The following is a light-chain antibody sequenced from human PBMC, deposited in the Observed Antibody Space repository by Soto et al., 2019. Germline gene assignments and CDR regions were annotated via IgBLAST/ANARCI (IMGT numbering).Light chain of an antibody. CDR2: AAS. CDR3: TLCYFPPLP. Sequence: QMTQSPSSLSASVGDRVTITCRASQSISSYLNWYQQKPGKAPKLLIYAASSLQSGVPSRFSGSGSGTDFTLTISSLQPEDFATYYCTLCYFPPLPFGQGTKLDIK. CDR1: QSISSY. J-gene: IGKJ1*01. V-gene: IGKV1-39*01.